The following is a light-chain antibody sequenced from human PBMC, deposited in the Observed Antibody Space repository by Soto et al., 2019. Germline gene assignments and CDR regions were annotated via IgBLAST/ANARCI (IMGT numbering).Light chain of an antibody. V-gene: IGKV1-5*03. J-gene: IGKJ1*01. CDR3: LQYSSHSWT. CDR2: KAS. CDR1: QSISSW. Sequence: DIQMTQSPSTLSASVGDRVTITCRASQSISSWLAWYQQKPGKAPKLLIYKASSLESGVPSRFSGSGSGTEFTLTISRLQPDDVATYYCLQYSSHSWTFGQGTKGDIK.